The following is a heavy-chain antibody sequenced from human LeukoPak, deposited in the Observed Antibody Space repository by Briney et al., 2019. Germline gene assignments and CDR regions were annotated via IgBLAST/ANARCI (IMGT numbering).Heavy chain of an antibody. CDR3: AKAGESMDTAMGSYYYYYMDV. D-gene: IGHD5-18*01. J-gene: IGHJ6*03. Sequence: PGGSLRLSCAASGFTFSSYAMSWVRQAPGKGLEWVSAISGSGGSTYYADSVKGRFTISRDNSKNTLYLQMNSLRAEDTAVYYCAKAGESMDTAMGSYYYYYMDVWGKGTTVTVSS. V-gene: IGHV3-23*01. CDR1: GFTFSSYA. CDR2: ISGSGGST.